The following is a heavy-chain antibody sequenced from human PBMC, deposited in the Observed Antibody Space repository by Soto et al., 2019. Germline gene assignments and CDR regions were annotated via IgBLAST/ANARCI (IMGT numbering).Heavy chain of an antibody. J-gene: IGHJ4*02. Sequence: GGSLRLSCAASGFTFSSYGMHWVRQAPGKGLEWVAVISYDGSNKYYADSVKGRFTISRDNSKNTLYLQMNSLRAEDTAVYYCAKANYDFWSGYDLDYWGQGTLVTVYS. D-gene: IGHD3-3*01. CDR3: AKANYDFWSGYDLDY. CDR1: GFTFSSYG. CDR2: ISYDGSNK. V-gene: IGHV3-30*18.